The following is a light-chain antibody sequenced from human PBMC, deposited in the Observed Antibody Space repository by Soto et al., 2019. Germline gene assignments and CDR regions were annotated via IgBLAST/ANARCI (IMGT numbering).Light chain of an antibody. V-gene: IGKV1D-16*01. CDR1: QGISSW. J-gene: IGKJ5*01. CDR2: AAS. CDR3: QQYNSYPRT. Sequence: DLQMTQSPSSLSASVGDRVTITCRASQGISSWLAWYQQKPEKAPKSLIYAASSLQRGGPSRFSGSGSGTDFTLTISSLQPEDCAKYYCQQYNSYPRTLGQGTRLEIK.